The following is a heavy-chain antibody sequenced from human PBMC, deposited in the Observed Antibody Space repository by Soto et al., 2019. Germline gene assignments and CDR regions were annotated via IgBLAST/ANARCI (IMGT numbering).Heavy chain of an antibody. Sequence: GGALRLSCTASGITFGDYAMSWFRQGPGEGVEWVSFIRSKGYGGTTEYAASVRGRFTISRDDSKSIAYLQMNSLKTEDTAVYYCASYAPHRYFDYWGQGALVTVSS. J-gene: IGHJ4*02. CDR1: GITFGDYA. CDR2: IRSKGYGGTT. CDR3: ASYAPHRYFDY. V-gene: IGHV3-49*03. D-gene: IGHD2-8*01.